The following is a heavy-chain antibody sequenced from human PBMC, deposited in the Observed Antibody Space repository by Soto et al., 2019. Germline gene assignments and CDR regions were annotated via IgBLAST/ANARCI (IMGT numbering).Heavy chain of an antibody. J-gene: IGHJ6*02. CDR3: ARGLRIQLWLPYYYYGMDV. D-gene: IGHD5-18*01. CDR1: GGSFSGYY. CDR2: INHSGST. Sequence: PSETLSLTXAVYGGSFSGYYWSWIRQPPGKGLEWIGEINHSGSTNYNPSLKSRVTISVDTSKNQFSLKLSSVTAADTAVYYCARGLRIQLWLPYYYYGMDVWGQGTTVTVSS. V-gene: IGHV4-34*01.